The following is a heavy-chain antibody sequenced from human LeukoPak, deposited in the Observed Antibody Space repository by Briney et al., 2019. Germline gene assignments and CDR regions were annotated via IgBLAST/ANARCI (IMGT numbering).Heavy chain of an antibody. CDR1: GFTFTSYA. CDR3: AKDVTMVRGVTPYHYGMDV. Sequence: GRPLRLSCAASGFTFTSYAISWVRQAQGKGLDLVSGISGGSGSTYYEDSVKGRFTISRDNSKNTLYLQMNSLRAEDTALYYCAKDVTMVRGVTPYHYGMDVWGQGTTVIVSS. CDR2: ISGGSGST. V-gene: IGHV3-23*01. J-gene: IGHJ6*02. D-gene: IGHD3-10*01.